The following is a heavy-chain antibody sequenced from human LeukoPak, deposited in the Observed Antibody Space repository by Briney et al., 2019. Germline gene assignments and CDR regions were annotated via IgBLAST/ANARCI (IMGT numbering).Heavy chain of an antibody. D-gene: IGHD2-2*01. CDR3: ARAPAAMPNWFDP. CDR2: INHSGST. J-gene: IGHJ5*02. CDR1: GDSISSSGNH. Sequence: SETLSLTCTVSGDSISSSGNHWGWIRQPPGKGLEWIGEINHSGSTNYNPSLKSRVTISVDTSKNQFSLKLSSVTAADTAVYYCARAPAAMPNWFDPWGQGTLVTVSS. V-gene: IGHV4-39*07.